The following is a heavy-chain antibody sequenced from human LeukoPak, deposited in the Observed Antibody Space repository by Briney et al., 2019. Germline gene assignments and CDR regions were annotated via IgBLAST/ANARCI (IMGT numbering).Heavy chain of an antibody. D-gene: IGHD3-16*01. CDR2: IRYDGSNK. CDR1: GFTFSSYG. Sequence: PGGSLRLSCAASGFTFSSYGMHWVRQAPGKGLEWVAFIRYDGSNKYYADSVKGRFTISRDNSKNTLYLQMNSLTPEDTAMYYCAKAFGYSPYFDYWGQGTLVTVSS. CDR3: AKAFGYSPYFDY. J-gene: IGHJ4*02. V-gene: IGHV3-30*02.